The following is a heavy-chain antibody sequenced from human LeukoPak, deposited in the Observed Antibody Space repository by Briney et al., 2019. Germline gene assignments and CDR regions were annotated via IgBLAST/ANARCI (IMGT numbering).Heavy chain of an antibody. D-gene: IGHD2-15*01. J-gene: IGHJ3*02. CDR1: GGSISSYY. Sequence: SETLSLTCTVSGGSISSYYWNWIRQPPGKGLEWIGYIYYRGSTNYNPSLKSRVTISVDTSKNQFSLKLSSVTAADTAVYYCARAGAGYCSGGSCDDAFDIWGQGTMVTVSS. CDR3: ARAGAGYCSGGSCDDAFDI. V-gene: IGHV4-59*01. CDR2: IYYRGST.